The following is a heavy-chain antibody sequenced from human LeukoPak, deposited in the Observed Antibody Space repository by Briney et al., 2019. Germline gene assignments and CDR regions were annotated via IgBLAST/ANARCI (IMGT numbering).Heavy chain of an antibody. Sequence: ASVKASCKASGYTFTSYGISWVRQAPGQGLEWMGWISAYNGNTNYAQKLQGRVTMTTDTSTSTAYMELRSLRSDDTAVYYCARVSPAYCSGGSCDFDYWGQGTLVTVSS. CDR2: ISAYNGNT. CDR1: GYTFTSYG. CDR3: ARVSPAYCSGGSCDFDY. D-gene: IGHD2-15*01. J-gene: IGHJ4*02. V-gene: IGHV1-18*01.